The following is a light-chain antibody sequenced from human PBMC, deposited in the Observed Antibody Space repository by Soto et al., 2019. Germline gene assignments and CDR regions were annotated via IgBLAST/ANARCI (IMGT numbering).Light chain of an antibody. Sequence: QSVLTQPPSVSGAPGQMVTISCTWSSSNIGAGYDVHWYQQLPGTAPKLLIYGNSNRPSGVPDRFSGSKSGTSASLATTGLQAEDEADYYCQSYDSSLSGYVFGTGTKVTVL. J-gene: IGLJ1*01. CDR2: GNS. CDR3: QSYDSSLSGYV. V-gene: IGLV1-40*01. CDR1: SSNIGAGYD.